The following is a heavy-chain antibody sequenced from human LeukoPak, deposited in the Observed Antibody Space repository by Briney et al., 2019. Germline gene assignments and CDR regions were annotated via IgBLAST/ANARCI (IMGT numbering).Heavy chain of an antibody. J-gene: IGHJ4*02. CDR3: ARADCSSTSCYIGY. Sequence: SETLSLTCAVYGGSFSGYYWSWIRQPPGKGLEWIGEINHSGSTNYNPSLKSRVTISVDTSKNQFSLKLSSATAADTAVYYCARADCSSTSCYIGYWGQGTLVTVSS. CDR1: GGSFSGYY. V-gene: IGHV4-34*01. CDR2: INHSGST. D-gene: IGHD2-2*02.